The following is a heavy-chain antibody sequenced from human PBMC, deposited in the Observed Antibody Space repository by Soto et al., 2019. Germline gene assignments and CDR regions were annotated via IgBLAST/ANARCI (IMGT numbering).Heavy chain of an antibody. J-gene: IGHJ3*02. CDR1: GCTFTSYG. D-gene: IGHD3-16*02. Sequence: ASVKVSCKASGCTFTSYGISWVRQAPGQGLEWMGWISAYNGNTNYAQKLQGRVTMTTDTSTSTAYMELRSMRSDDTAVYYCARDSVWGSYRYTPNAFDIWGKGTMVTVSS. CDR3: ARDSVWGSYRYTPNAFDI. CDR2: ISAYNGNT. V-gene: IGHV1-18*01.